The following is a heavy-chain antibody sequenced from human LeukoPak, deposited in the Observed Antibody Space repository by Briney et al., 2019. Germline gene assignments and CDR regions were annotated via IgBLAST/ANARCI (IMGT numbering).Heavy chain of an antibody. CDR3: ARDLDGGTIFDY. Sequence: GGSLRLSCAASGFTFSSYGMHWARQAPGKGLEWVAVIWYDGSNKYYADSVKGRFTISRDNSKNTLYLQMNSLRAEDTAVYYCARDLDGGTIFDYWGQGTLVTVSS. D-gene: IGHD4-23*01. V-gene: IGHV3-33*01. CDR1: GFTFSSYG. J-gene: IGHJ4*02. CDR2: IWYDGSNK.